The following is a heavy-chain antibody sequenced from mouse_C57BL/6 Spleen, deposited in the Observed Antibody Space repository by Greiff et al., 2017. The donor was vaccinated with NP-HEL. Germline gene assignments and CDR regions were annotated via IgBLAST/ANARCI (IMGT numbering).Heavy chain of an antibody. V-gene: IGHV5-17*01. J-gene: IGHJ3*01. Sequence: DVMLVESGGGLVKPGGSLKLSCAASGFTFSDYGMHWVRQAPEKGLEWVAYISSGSSTIYYADTVKGRFTISRDNAKNTLFLQMTSLRSEDTAMYYCARNPIYDGYPAWFAYWGQGTLVTVSA. CDR2: ISSGSSTI. D-gene: IGHD2-3*01. CDR3: ARNPIYDGYPAWFAY. CDR1: GFTFSDYG.